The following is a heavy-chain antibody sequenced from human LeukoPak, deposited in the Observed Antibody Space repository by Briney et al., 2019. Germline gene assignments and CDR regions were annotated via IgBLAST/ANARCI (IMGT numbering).Heavy chain of an antibody. J-gene: IGHJ4*02. V-gene: IGHV3-53*01. CDR3: AREYRRGWPFDY. CDR1: GVTVSSNY. Sequence: GGSLRLSCAASGVTVSSNYMRWVCQAPGKGLEWVSVIYSGGSTYYADSVKGRFTISRDNSKNTLYLQMNSLRAEDTAVYYCAREYRRGWPFDYWGQGTLVTVSS. D-gene: IGHD5-24*01. CDR2: IYSGGST.